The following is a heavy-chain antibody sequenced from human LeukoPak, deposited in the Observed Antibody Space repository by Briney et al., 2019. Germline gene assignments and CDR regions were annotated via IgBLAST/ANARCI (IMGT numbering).Heavy chain of an antibody. CDR2: IWYDGSNK. J-gene: IGHJ3*02. Sequence: PGGSLRLSCAASGFTFSNYGMHWVRQAPGKGLEWVAVIWYDGSNKYYADSVKGRFTISRDNSKKTPYLQMNTLRAEDTAVYYCARDGINYYDSSGYPAFDIWGQGTMVTVSS. V-gene: IGHV3-33*01. CDR3: ARDGINYYDSSGYPAFDI. D-gene: IGHD3-22*01. CDR1: GFTFSNYG.